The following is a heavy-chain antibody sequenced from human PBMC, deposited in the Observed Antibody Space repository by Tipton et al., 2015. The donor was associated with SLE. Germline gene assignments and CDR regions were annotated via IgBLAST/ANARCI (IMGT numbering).Heavy chain of an antibody. CDR1: GGSFSGYY. Sequence: LRLSCAVYGGSFSGYYWSWIRQPPGKGLEWIGYIYYSGSTNYNPSLKSRVTISVDTSKNQFSLKLSSVTAADTAVYYCARKVKRYYDSSGYYPPRDYYYYMDVWGKGTTVTVSS. CDR3: ARKVKRYYDSSGYYPPRDYYYYMDV. J-gene: IGHJ6*03. D-gene: IGHD3-22*01. V-gene: IGHV4-59*12. CDR2: IYYSGST.